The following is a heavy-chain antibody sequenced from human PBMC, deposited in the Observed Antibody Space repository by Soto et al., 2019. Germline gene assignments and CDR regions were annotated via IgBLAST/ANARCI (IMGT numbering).Heavy chain of an antibody. Sequence: ASVKVSCKASGGTFSSYAISWVRQAPGQGLEWMGGIIPIFGTANYAQKFQGRVTITADESTSTAYMELSSLRSEDTAVYYCARDRIVATIIGSAPYYYYGMDVWGQGTTVTV. D-gene: IGHD5-12*01. V-gene: IGHV1-69*13. CDR2: IIPIFGTA. CDR1: GGTFSSYA. CDR3: ARDRIVATIIGSAPYYYYGMDV. J-gene: IGHJ6*02.